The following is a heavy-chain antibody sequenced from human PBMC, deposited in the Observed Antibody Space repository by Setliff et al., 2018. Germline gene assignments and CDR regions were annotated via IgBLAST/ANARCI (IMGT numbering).Heavy chain of an antibody. V-gene: IGHV1-18*01. CDR2: ISVYNGKT. CDR3: ARDPAFRRGGIAVAGSLDY. J-gene: IGHJ4*02. CDR1: GYTFTSYG. D-gene: IGHD6-19*01. Sequence: ASVKVSCKASGYTFTSYGFSWVRQAPGQGLEWMGWISVYNGKTKYAQKFQGRVTMTTDTSTRTAYMEVTSLRSDDTTVYYCARDPAFRRGGIAVAGSLDYWGQGTLVTVSS.